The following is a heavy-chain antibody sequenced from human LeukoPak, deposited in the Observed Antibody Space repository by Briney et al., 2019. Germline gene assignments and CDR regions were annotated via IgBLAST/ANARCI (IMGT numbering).Heavy chain of an antibody. J-gene: IGHJ5*02. Sequence: SQTLSLTCTVSGGSISSGGYYWSWIHQHPGKGLEWIGYIYYSGSTYYNPSLKSRVTISVDTSKNQFSLKLSSVTAADTAVYYCARGGRYYYGNWFDPWGQGTLVTVSS. CDR1: GGSISSGGYY. V-gene: IGHV4-31*03. CDR3: ARGGRYYYGNWFDP. D-gene: IGHD3-10*01. CDR2: IYYSGST.